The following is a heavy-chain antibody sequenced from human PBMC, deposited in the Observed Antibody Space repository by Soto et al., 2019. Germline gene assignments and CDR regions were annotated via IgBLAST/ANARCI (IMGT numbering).Heavy chain of an antibody. CDR1: GGSISSYY. Sequence: PSETLSLTCTVSGGSISSYYWSWIRQPPGKGLEWIGYIYYSGSTNYNPSLKSRVTISVDTSKNQFSLKLSSVTAADTAVYYCARDALGYYDSSGYVTGFDPWGQGTLVTVSS. D-gene: IGHD3-22*01. V-gene: IGHV4-59*01. J-gene: IGHJ5*02. CDR3: ARDALGYYDSSGYVTGFDP. CDR2: IYYSGST.